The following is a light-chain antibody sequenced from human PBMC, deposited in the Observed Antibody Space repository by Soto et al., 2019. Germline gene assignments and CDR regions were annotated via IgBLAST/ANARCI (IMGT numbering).Light chain of an antibody. CDR1: SSNIGAGYD. V-gene: IGLV1-40*01. J-gene: IGLJ1*01. CDR3: QSYDNTLSGFYV. Sequence: QSVLTQPPSVSGAPGQRVTISCTGSSSNIGAGYDVHWYQQLPGTAPKLLIYGNINRPSGVPDRFSGSKSGTSASLAITGLQAEDEADYYCQSYDNTLSGFYVFGTGTKLTVL. CDR2: GNI.